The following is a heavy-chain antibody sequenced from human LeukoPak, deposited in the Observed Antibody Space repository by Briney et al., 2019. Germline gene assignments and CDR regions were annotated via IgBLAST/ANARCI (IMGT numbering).Heavy chain of an antibody. Sequence: TSETLSLTCTVSGGSISSSSYYWGWIRQPPGKGPEWIGSIYYSGSTYYNPSLKSRVTISVDTSKNQFSLKLSSVTAADTAVYYCARQALDTAMALGFDYWGQGTLVTVSS. CDR1: GGSISSSSYY. D-gene: IGHD5-18*01. CDR3: ARQALDTAMALGFDY. V-gene: IGHV4-39*01. CDR2: IYYSGST. J-gene: IGHJ4*02.